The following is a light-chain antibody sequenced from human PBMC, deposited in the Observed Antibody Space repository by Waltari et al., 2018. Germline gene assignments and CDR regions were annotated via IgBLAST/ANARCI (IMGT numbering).Light chain of an antibody. V-gene: IGLV1-44*01. CDR1: SSNIGGNV. J-gene: IGLJ1*01. CDR2: SSD. CDR3: VAWDDSLTGYV. Sequence: QSVLTQPPSTSGTPGQRVIISCSGSSSNIGGNVVNWYQQIPRTAPKLLIYSSDQRPSGVPVRFSGSKSGTSASLAISGLQSDDEADYYCVAWDDSLTGYVFGTGTKVTVL.